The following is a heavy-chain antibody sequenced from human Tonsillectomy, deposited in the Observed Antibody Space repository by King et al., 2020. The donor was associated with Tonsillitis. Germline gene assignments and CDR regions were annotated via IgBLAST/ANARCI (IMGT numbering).Heavy chain of an antibody. J-gene: IGHJ6*02. CDR3: AHAYDRVYLGGMDV. CDR1: GFSLSTRGVG. D-gene: IGHD3-22*01. Sequence: TLKESGPTLVKPTQTLTLTCTFSGFSLSTRGVGVVWIRQPPGKALEWLALIYWTDDKRYNPSLKSRLNITKDTSKNQVVLKMTNMDPVDTATYYCAHAYDRVYLGGMDVWGQGTTVTVSS. CDR2: IYWTDDK. V-gene: IGHV2-5*01.